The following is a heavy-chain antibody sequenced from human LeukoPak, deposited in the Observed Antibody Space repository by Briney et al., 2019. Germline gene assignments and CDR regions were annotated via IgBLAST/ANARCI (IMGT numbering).Heavy chain of an antibody. Sequence: SVKVSCKASGGTFSSYAISWLRQAPGQGLEWMGRIIPIFGTANYAQKFQGRVTITTDESTSTAYMELSSLRSEDTAVYYCASTYCSSTSCYAAALWYFDYWGQGTLVTVSS. J-gene: IGHJ4*02. V-gene: IGHV1-69*05. CDR3: ASTYCSSTSCYAAALWYFDY. CDR2: IIPIFGTA. D-gene: IGHD2-2*01. CDR1: GGTFSSYA.